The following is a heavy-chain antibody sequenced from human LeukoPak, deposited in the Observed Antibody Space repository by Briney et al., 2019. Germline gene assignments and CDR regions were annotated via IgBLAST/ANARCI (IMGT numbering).Heavy chain of an antibody. D-gene: IGHD1-26*01. CDR3: ARGASGTLYDAFDI. CDR2: IYYSGTT. Sequence: SETLSLTCTVSGGSISTYYWSWIRQPPGEGLEWIGSIYYSGTTNSNPSLKSRATISVDTSKNHLSLKVSSVTAADTAVYYCARGASGTLYDAFDIWGQGTMDTVSS. J-gene: IGHJ3*02. V-gene: IGHV4-59*01. CDR1: GGSISTYY.